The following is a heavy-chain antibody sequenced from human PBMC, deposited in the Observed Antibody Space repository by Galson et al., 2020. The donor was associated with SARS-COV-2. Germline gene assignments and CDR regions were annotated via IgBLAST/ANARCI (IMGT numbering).Heavy chain of an antibody. J-gene: IGHJ4*02. V-gene: IGHV5-51*01. D-gene: IGHD6-6*01. CDR1: GYSFTSYW. CDR3: ARHNSSWSGWDVYYVDC. CDR2: LYPGDSDT. Sequence: HGEYLKISCKGSGYSFTSYWIGWVRQMPGKGLEWMGILYPGDSDTRYSPSFQGQVTISADKSISTAYLQWSSLKASDTARYYWARHNSSWSGWDVYYVDCCGQGTLGTVS.